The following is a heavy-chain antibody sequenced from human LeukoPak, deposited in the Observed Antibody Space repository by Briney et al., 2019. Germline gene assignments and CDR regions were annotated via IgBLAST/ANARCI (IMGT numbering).Heavy chain of an antibody. Sequence: ASVKVSCKASGYTFTSYGISWVRPAPGQGLEWMGWISAYNGNTNYAQKLQGRVTMTTDTSTSTAYMELRSLRSDDTAVYYCAINHHSQIVGATPNFDYWGQGTLVTVSS. J-gene: IGHJ4*02. CDR1: GYTFTSYG. CDR3: AINHHSQIVGATPNFDY. CDR2: ISAYNGNT. D-gene: IGHD1-26*01. V-gene: IGHV1-18*01.